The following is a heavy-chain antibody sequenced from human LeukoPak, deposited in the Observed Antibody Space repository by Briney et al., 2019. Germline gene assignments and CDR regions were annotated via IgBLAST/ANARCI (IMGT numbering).Heavy chain of an antibody. Sequence: PSDTLSLTCTVTGGSISSYYWSWILQPPGKRPEWIGSIYYSGSTNYNPSLKSRVTISVDTSKNQFSLKLSSVTAADTAVFFFKQKTAYEILTGSVGMDVWGQGTTVTVSS. CDR2: IYYSGST. CDR1: GGSISSYY. CDR3: KQKTAYEILTGSVGMDV. J-gene: IGHJ6*02. D-gene: IGHD3-9*01. V-gene: IGHV4-59*01.